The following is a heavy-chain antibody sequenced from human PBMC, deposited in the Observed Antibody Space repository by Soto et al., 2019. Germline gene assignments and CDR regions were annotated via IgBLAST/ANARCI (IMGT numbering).Heavy chain of an antibody. CDR1: GFTFGDYA. V-gene: IGHV3-49*03. CDR3: TRVWGPQHIVVVPAAIPPGGYYFDY. CDR2: IRSKAYGGTT. Sequence: GGSLRLSCTASGFTFGDYAMSWFRQAPGKGLEWVGFIRSKAYGGTTEYAASVKGRFTISRDDSKSIAYLQMNSLKTKDTAVYYCTRVWGPQHIVVVPAAIPPGGYYFDYWGQGTLVTVSS. J-gene: IGHJ4*02. D-gene: IGHD2-2*01.